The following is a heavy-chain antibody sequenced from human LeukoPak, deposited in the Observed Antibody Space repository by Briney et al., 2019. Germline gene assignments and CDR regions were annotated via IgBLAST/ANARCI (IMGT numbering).Heavy chain of an antibody. J-gene: IGHJ6*03. D-gene: IGHD3-10*01. CDR3: AREIPTLWFGELLPYYYMDV. Sequence: SETLSLTCTVSGGSISSGSYYWGWIRQPAGKGLEWIGRIYTSGSTNYHPSLKSRVTISVDTSKNQFSLKLSSVTAADTAVYYCAREIPTLWFGELLPYYYMDVWGKGTTVTVSS. CDR1: GGSISSGSYY. CDR2: IYTSGST. V-gene: IGHV4-61*02.